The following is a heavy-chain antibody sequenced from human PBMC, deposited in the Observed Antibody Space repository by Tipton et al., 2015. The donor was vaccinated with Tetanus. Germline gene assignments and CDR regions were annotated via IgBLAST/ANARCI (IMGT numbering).Heavy chain of an antibody. Sequence: TLSLTCTVSGGSISSGGFFWNWIRQFPGKGLEWIGYVYYSGSTFYNPSLKSRVTISVDTSKNQFSLNLTSVTAADTAVYYCARAAGFLGLTHDFWGRGTLVSVSS. J-gene: IGHJ4*02. CDR2: VYYSGST. D-gene: IGHD2/OR15-2a*01. CDR1: GGSISSGGFF. CDR3: ARAAGFLGLTHDF. V-gene: IGHV4-31*03.